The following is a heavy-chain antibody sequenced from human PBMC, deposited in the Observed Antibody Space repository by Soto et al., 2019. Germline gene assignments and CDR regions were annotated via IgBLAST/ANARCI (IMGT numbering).Heavy chain of an antibody. Sequence: VQLVESGGGVVQPGRSLRLSCAASGFTFSSYGMHWVRQAPGKGLEWVSVIWYEGSNKYYADSVKGRVNISRDNSKNRRYLQLTSLKAEATAVYDCARVSAPSSTMTTVNSGDACDFWGQGRMVTVSS. V-gene: IGHV3-33*01. CDR3: ARVSAPSSTMTTVNSGDACDF. CDR2: IWYEGSNK. D-gene: IGHD4-17*01. J-gene: IGHJ3*01. CDR1: GFTFSSYG.